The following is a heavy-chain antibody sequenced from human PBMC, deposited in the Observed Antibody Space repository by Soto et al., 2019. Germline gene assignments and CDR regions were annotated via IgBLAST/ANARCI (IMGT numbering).Heavy chain of an antibody. Sequence: QVQLVQSGAEVKKPGASVKVSCKASGYTFIGDYIHWVRQAPGQGLEWMGWINPNTGGTNYAQNFQGRVTMTRDTSITTAYMELSRLRQDDTAVYYCARDSHYDILTGYSRNAFDIWGQGTMVTVSS. J-gene: IGHJ3*02. V-gene: IGHV1-2*02. D-gene: IGHD3-9*01. CDR3: ARDSHYDILTGYSRNAFDI. CDR1: GYTFIGDY. CDR2: INPNTGGT.